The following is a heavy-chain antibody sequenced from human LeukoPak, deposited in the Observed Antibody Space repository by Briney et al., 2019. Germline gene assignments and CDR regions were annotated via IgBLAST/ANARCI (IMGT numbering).Heavy chain of an antibody. CDR1: GYTFTDYY. CDR3: ARDLEWLYPGGAFDI. CDR2: INPNTGGT. V-gene: IGHV1-2*02. J-gene: IGHJ3*02. Sequence: RASVKVSCKASGYTFTDYYMHWVRQAPGQGLEWMGWINPNTGGTNYAQRFQGRVTMTRDTSISTAYMELSRLRSDDTAVYYCARDLEWLYPGGAFDIWGQGTVVTVSS. D-gene: IGHD3-3*01.